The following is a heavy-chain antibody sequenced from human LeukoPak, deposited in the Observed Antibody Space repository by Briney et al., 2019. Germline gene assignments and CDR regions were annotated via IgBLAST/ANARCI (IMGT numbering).Heavy chain of an antibody. D-gene: IGHD4-17*01. V-gene: IGHV3-30*18. Sequence: PGGSLRLSRAASGFTFSSYGMHWVRQAPGKGLEWVAVISYDGSNKYYADSVKGRFTISRDNSKNTLYLQMNSLRAEDTAVYYCAKDLATTVTNNWFDPWGQGTLVTVSS. J-gene: IGHJ5*02. CDR3: AKDLATTVTNNWFDP. CDR2: ISYDGSNK. CDR1: GFTFSSYG.